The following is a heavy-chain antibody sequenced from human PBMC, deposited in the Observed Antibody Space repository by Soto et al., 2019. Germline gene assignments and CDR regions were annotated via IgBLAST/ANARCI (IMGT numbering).Heavy chain of an antibody. CDR3: ARSEAVLRRHNYYYYYGMDF. J-gene: IGHJ6*02. Sequence: QVQLVQSGADVKKPGASVKVSCKASGYTFTSYYVHWVRQAPGQGLEWMGWINPNTGGTNYAQKFHGWVTMTRATSISPAYMELSRLRSDDTAMYYCARSEAVLRRHNYYYYYGMDFWGQGTTVTVSS. V-gene: IGHV1-2*04. D-gene: IGHD4-17*01. CDR2: INPNTGGT. CDR1: GYTFTSYY.